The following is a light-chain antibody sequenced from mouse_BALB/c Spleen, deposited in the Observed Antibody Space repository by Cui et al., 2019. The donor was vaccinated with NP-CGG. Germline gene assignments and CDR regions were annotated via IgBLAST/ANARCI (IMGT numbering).Light chain of an antibody. CDR3: ALWYSNHWV. CDR2: GTN. V-gene: IGLV1*01. J-gene: IGLJ1*01. CDR1: TGAVTTSNY. Sequence: QPFVTQDSAPTTSPGETVTLTCRSSTGAVTTSNYANWVQEKPDHLFTGLIGGTNNRVPGVPARFSGSLIGDKAALTITGAQTEDEAIYFCALWYSNHWVFGGGTKLTVL.